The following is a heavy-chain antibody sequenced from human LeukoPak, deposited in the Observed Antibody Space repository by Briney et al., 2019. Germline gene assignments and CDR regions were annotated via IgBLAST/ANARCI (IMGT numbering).Heavy chain of an antibody. Sequence: ASVKVSCKTSGYTFNNFGITWVRQAPGQGLEWMGWISIGDGRTHYGRKFQDRVSMTREMSSNTAFLELSSLRSDDTAFYFCSRSYYSSSWYYFDHWGQGTLVTVSS. J-gene: IGHJ4*02. CDR2: ISIGDGRT. CDR1: GYTFNNFG. D-gene: IGHD2-15*01. V-gene: IGHV1-18*01. CDR3: SRSYYSSSWYYFDH.